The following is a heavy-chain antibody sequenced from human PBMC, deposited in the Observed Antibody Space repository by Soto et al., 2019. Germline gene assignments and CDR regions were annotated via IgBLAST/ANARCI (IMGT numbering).Heavy chain of an antibody. D-gene: IGHD6-13*01. CDR1: GYTLTELS. Sequence: ASVKVSCKVSGYTLTELSMHWVRQAPGKGLEWMGGFDPEDGETIYAQKFQGRVTMNEETSTDTAYMELSSLRSEDTAVYYCATDYLRLGIAAAKFDYWGQGTLVTVSS. CDR2: FDPEDGET. CDR3: ATDYLRLGIAAAKFDY. J-gene: IGHJ4*02. V-gene: IGHV1-24*01.